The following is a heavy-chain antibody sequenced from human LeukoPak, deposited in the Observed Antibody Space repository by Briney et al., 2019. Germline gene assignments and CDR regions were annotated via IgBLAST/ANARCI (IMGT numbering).Heavy chain of an antibody. D-gene: IGHD6-13*01. CDR3: ARAGIAAAGNRWFDP. Sequence: SETLSLTCTVSGGSISSSSYYWGWIRQPPGKGLEWIGSIYYSGSTYYNPSLKSRVTISVDTSKNQFSLKLSSVTAADTAVYYCARAGIAAAGNRWFDPWGQGTLVTVSS. CDR1: GGSISSSSYY. CDR2: IYYSGST. J-gene: IGHJ5*02. V-gene: IGHV4-39*07.